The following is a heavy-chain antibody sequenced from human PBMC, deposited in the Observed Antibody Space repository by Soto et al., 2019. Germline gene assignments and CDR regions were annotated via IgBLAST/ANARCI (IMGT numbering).Heavy chain of an antibody. V-gene: IGHV3-23*01. CDR3: AKDKDGSCYSCYFDY. CDR1: GFTFSSYA. CDR2: ISGSGGST. J-gene: IGHJ4*02. D-gene: IGHD2-15*01. Sequence: EVQLLESGGGLVQPGGSLRLSCAASGFTFSSYAMSWVRQAPGKGLEWVSAISGSGGSTYYADSVKGRFTISRDNSKNTLYLQMNSLRAGDTAVYYCAKDKDGSCYSCYFDYWGQGTLVTVSS.